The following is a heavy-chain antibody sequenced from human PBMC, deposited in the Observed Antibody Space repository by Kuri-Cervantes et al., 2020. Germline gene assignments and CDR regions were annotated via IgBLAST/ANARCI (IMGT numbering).Heavy chain of an antibody. CDR1: GFTFSSYA. CDR3: ARRYDRKHYFDN. CDR2: TSGSGGST. Sequence: GGSLRLSCAASGFTFSSYAMSWVRQAPGKGLEWVSATSGSGGSTYYADSGKGRFTISSDNSKNTLYLQMNSLRAEDTAVYYCARRYDRKHYFDNCGQGTHVVASS. D-gene: IGHD1-1*01. J-gene: IGHJ4*02. V-gene: IGHV3-23*01.